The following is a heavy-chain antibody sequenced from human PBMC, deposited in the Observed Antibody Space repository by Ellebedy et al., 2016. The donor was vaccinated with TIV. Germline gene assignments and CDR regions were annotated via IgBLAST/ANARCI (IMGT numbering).Heavy chain of an antibody. D-gene: IGHD2-15*01. Sequence: GGSLRLSCVGSGLIFSNYNMNWVRQPPGKGLEWVSSIRSTGSDKYYAESVKGRFTISRDNAQNSLFLQMNSLRAEDTAVYYCARGWSTPDSWGQGTLVSVSS. CDR3: ARGWSTPDS. CDR2: IRSTGSDK. J-gene: IGHJ5*01. V-gene: IGHV3-21*01. CDR1: GLIFSNYN.